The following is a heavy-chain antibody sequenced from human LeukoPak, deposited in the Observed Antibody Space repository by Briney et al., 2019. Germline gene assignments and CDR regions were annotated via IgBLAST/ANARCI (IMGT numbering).Heavy chain of an antibody. CDR2: IYSGGST. CDR1: GFTVSSNY. CDR3: ARGLAAEDYYGMDV. D-gene: IGHD6-25*01. J-gene: IGHJ6*02. Sequence: PGGSLRLSCAASGFTVSSNYMSWVRQAPGKGLEWVSVIYSGGSTYYADSVKGRFTISRDNSKNTLYLQMNSLRAEDTAVYYCARGLAAEDYYGMDVWGQGTTVTVSS. V-gene: IGHV3-53*01.